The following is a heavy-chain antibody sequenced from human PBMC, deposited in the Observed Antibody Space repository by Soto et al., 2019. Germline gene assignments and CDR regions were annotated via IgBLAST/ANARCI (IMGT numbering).Heavy chain of an antibody. J-gene: IGHJ4*02. CDR1: GFTFSSYA. Sequence: TGGSLRLSCAASGFTFSSYAMSWVRQAPGMGLEWVSAMSGSGGTTYYADSVKGRFTVSRDNSKNTLYLQMDSLTAEDTAVYYCAKDPRLTGTSTYFDYWGQGTLVTVSS. CDR3: AKDPRLTGTSTYFDY. D-gene: IGHD1-20*01. V-gene: IGHV3-23*01. CDR2: MSGSGGTT.